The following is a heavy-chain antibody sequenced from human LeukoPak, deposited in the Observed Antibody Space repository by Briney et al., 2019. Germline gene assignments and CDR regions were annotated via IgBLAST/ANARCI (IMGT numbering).Heavy chain of an antibody. CDR3: AKVGFYSMTTVVTPWDY. CDR1: GFTFSSYA. J-gene: IGHJ4*02. V-gene: IGHV3-23*01. D-gene: IGHD4-23*01. Sequence: GGSLRLSCAASGFTFSSYAMSWVRQAPGRGLEWVSTISHSGGSTYYADSVKGRFTISRDNSKNTLYLQMNSLRAEDTAVYYCAKVGFYSMTTVVTPWDYWGQGTLVTVSS. CDR2: ISHSGGST.